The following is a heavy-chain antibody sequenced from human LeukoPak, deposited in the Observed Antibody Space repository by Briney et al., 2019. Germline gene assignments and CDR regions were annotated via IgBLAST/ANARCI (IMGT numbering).Heavy chain of an antibody. V-gene: IGHV4-4*07. CDR3: ARGQYHLLYWYFDL. CDR2: IYSSGST. Sequence: PSETLSLTCTVSGGSLSSFHWSWIRQPAGKGLEWIGRIYSSGSTNYNPSLKSRVTMSVDTSKNQFSLKLSSVTAADTAVYYCARGQYHLLYWYFDLWGRGTLVTVSS. CDR1: GGSLSSFH. J-gene: IGHJ2*01. D-gene: IGHD2-2*01.